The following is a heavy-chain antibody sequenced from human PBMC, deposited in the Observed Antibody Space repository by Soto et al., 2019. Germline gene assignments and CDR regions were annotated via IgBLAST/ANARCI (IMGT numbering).Heavy chain of an antibody. V-gene: IGHV3-30-3*01. CDR3: ARVKEDALLWFGEFRGGFDY. D-gene: IGHD3-10*01. J-gene: IGHJ4*02. CDR2: ISYDGSNK. CDR1: GFTFSSYA. Sequence: GGSLRLSCAASGFTFSSYAMHWVRQAPGKGLEWVAVISYDGSNKYYADSVKGRFTISRDNSKNTLYLQMNSLRAEDTAVYYCARVKEDALLWFGEFRGGFDYWGQGTLVTVSS.